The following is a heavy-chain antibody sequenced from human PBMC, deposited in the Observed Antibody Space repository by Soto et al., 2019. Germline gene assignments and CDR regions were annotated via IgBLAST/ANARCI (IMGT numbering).Heavy chain of an antibody. CDR3: AGGYSSSWWDYYYGMDV. D-gene: IGHD6-13*01. CDR1: GFTFSDYY. CDR2: ISSSGSTI. J-gene: IGHJ6*02. V-gene: IGHV3-11*01. Sequence: GASLRLSCAASGFTFSDYYMSWIRQAPGKGLELVSYISSSGSTIYYADSVKGRFTISRDKAKNSLYLQMNSLRAEDTAVYYCAGGYSSSWWDYYYGMDVWGQGTTVNVSS.